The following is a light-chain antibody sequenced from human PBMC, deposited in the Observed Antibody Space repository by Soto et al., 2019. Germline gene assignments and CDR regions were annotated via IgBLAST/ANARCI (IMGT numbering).Light chain of an antibody. CDR3: QQYNSYSGM. CDR2: DAS. J-gene: IGKJ1*01. V-gene: IGKV1-5*01. CDR1: QTIGSW. Sequence: DIQMTQSPSTLSASVGDRVTDTCRASQTIGSWLAWYQQKPGRAPKLLIFDASSLESGVPSRFSGNGSGTEFTLTISGLQPDDFASYYCQQYNSYSGMFGQGTKVDI.